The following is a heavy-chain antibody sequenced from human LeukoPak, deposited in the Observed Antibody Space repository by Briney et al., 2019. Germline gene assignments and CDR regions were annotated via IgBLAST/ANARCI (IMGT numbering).Heavy chain of an antibody. CDR2: IDPSDSYT. CDR3: VRQDFEYSSPTVDY. Sequence: GESLMISCKGSGYSFTSYWISWVRQMPGKGLEWMGRIDPSDSYTNYSPSFQGHVTISADKSISTAYLQWSSLKASDTAMYYCVRQDFEYSSPTVDYWGQGTLVTVSS. J-gene: IGHJ4*02. CDR1: GYSFTSYW. D-gene: IGHD6-6*01. V-gene: IGHV5-10-1*01.